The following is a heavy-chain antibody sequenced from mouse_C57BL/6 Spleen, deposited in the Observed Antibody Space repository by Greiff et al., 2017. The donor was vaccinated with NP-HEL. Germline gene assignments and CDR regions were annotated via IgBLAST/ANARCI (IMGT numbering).Heavy chain of an antibody. J-gene: IGHJ3*01. V-gene: IGHV1-64*01. CDR2: IHPNSGST. Sequence: QVQLQQPGAELVKPGASVKLSCKASGYTFTSYWMHWVKQRPGQGLEWIGMIHPNSGSTNYNEKFKSKATLTVDKSSSTAYMQLSSLTSEDSAVYYCARWDCDYDGGFAYWGQGTLVTVSA. CDR1: GYTFTSYW. D-gene: IGHD2-4*01. CDR3: ARWDCDYDGGFAY.